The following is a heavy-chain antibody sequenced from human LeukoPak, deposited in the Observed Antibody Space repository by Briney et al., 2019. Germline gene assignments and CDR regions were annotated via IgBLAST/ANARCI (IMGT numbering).Heavy chain of an antibody. Sequence: RGSLRLSCAASGFTFSSHAMCWVRQAPGKGPEWVSGISGSGNSTYYAGSVKGRFTISRDNSKNTVYLQMNSLRAEDTALYYCARAPPGSNWKNYFDYWGQGTLVTVSS. CDR3: ARAPPGSNWKNYFDY. D-gene: IGHD1-1*01. V-gene: IGHV3-23*01. CDR1: GFTFSSHA. CDR2: ISGSGNST. J-gene: IGHJ4*02.